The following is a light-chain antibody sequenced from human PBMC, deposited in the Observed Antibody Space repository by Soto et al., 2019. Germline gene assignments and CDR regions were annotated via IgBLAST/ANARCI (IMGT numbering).Light chain of an antibody. Sequence: QSALTQPTSVSGSPGQSITISCTGTSSDVGGYNYVSWYQQHPGKAPKLMIYEVSNRPSGVSNRFSGSKSGNTASLTISVLQAEDEADYYCSSYTSSSTRVFGGGTKLTVL. V-gene: IGLV2-14*01. J-gene: IGLJ3*02. CDR2: EVS. CDR3: SSYTSSSTRV. CDR1: SSDVGGYNY.